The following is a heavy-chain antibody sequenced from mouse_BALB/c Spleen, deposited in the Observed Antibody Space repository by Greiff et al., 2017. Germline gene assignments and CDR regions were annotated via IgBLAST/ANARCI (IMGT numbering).Heavy chain of an antibody. J-gene: IGHJ1*01. CDR1: GYTFTSYY. Sequence: QVQLKQPGAELVKPGASVKLSCKASGYTFTSYYMYWVKQRPGQGLEWIGGINPSNGGTNFNEKFKSKATLTVDKSSSTAYMQLSSLTSEDSAVYYCTRRASGHWYFDVWGAGTTVTVSS. CDR3: TRRASGHWYFDV. CDR2: INPSNGGT. D-gene: IGHD3-3*01. V-gene: IGHV1S81*02.